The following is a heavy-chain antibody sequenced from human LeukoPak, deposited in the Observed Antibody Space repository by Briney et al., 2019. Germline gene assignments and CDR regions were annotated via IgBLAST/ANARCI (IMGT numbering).Heavy chain of an antibody. CDR3: ARGAYYYGSGSYYQN. D-gene: IGHD3-10*01. V-gene: IGHV1-2*02. CDR1: GYTFTSYY. Sequence: ASVKVSCKASGYTFTSYYMHWVRQAPGQGLEWMGWINPNSGGTNYAQKFQGRVTMTRDTSISTAYMELSRLRSDDTAVYYCARGAYYYGSGSYYQNWGQGTLVTVSS. J-gene: IGHJ4*02. CDR2: INPNSGGT.